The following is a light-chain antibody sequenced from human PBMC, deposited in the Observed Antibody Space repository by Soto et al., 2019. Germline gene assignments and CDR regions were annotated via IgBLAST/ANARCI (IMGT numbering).Light chain of an antibody. CDR2: KAP. J-gene: IGKJ1*01. CDR3: QQYNSYPWT. CDR1: QSINNW. Sequence: DIQMTQSPSTLSASVGDRVTITCRASQSINNWLVWYQQKPGIAPKLLTYKAPNIESGVPSRFSRSASGTEIALTISSLPPDDFATYYCQQYNSYPWTFGQGTKVEIK. V-gene: IGKV1-5*03.